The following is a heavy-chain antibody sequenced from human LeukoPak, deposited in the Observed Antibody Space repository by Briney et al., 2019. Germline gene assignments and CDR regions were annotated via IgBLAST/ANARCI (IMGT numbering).Heavy chain of an antibody. Sequence: SETLSLTRAVSGGSFRGYYWGWIRQPPGKGLEWIGSIYNSVSTFYNPSLKSRVTISIDTSRNHFSLRLTSVNVADTAVYYCARNSSSGWFDFWGQGILVTVSS. D-gene: IGHD6-19*01. CDR3: ARNSSSGWFDF. CDR1: GGSFRGYY. CDR2: IYNSVST. J-gene: IGHJ4*02. V-gene: IGHV4-34*01.